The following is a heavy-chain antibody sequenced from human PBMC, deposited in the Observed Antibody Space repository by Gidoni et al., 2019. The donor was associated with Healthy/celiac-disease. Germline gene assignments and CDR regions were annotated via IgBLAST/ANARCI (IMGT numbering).Heavy chain of an antibody. CDR2: ISGSGGST. J-gene: IGHJ5*02. D-gene: IGHD3-10*01. CDR3: AKKADYYGSGSYYGWFDP. Sequence: EVQLLESGGGLVQPGGSLRLSCAASGFTFSSYAMSWVRQAPGKGLAWVSAISGSGGSTYYADAVKGRFTISRDNSKNTLYLQMNSLRAEDTAVYYCAKKADYYGSGSYYGWFDPWGQGTLVTVSS. V-gene: IGHV3-23*01. CDR1: GFTFSSYA.